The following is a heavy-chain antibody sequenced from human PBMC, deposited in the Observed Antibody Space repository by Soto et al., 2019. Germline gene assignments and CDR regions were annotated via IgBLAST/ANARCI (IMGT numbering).Heavy chain of an antibody. J-gene: IGHJ5*02. CDR1: GYNFATYW. CDR3: ARHELGYFDP. D-gene: IGHD5-12*01. CDR2: IDPGDSDT. V-gene: IGHV5-10-1*04. Sequence: EVQLVQSGAELKKPGESLRISCKGSGYNFATYWISWVRQLPGQGLEWMGRIDPGDSDTTYSPSFRGRVTISADKSITTPYLQWSSLTPSATSIYYSARHELGYFDPWGQGTLVTVSS.